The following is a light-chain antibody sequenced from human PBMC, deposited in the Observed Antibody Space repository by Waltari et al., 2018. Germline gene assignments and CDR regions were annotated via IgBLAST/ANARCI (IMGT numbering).Light chain of an antibody. CDR3: QQYYSSPAT. CDR2: AAS. V-gene: IGKV1-8*01. J-gene: IGKJ1*01. Sequence: AIRITQSPSSLSASTGDGVTITCRASRSIRSYLAWYQQKPGKAPKVLVYAASTLQSGVPSRFSGSGSGTDFTLTISCLQSEDFAIYYCQQYYSSPATFGQGTKVEIK. CDR1: RSIRSY.